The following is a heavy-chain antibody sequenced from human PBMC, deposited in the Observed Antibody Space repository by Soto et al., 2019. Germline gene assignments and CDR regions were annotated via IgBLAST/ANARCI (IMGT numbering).Heavy chain of an antibody. V-gene: IGHV3-64*02. J-gene: IGHJ4*02. Sequence: PGGSLRLSCAASGFVFINYAMHWVLQAPGKGLEFVSAISSDGTVTHYADSVRARFTISRDDSKNTLYLQMDSLRAEDMAVYYCARAPPSAAVDYWGQGTLVTVSS. CDR3: ARAPPSAAVDY. CDR1: GFVFINYA. D-gene: IGHD6-25*01. CDR2: ISSDGTVT.